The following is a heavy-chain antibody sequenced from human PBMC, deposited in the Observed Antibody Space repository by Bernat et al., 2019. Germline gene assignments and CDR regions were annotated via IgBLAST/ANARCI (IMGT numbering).Heavy chain of an antibody. Sequence: QVQPVESGGGLVKPGGSLRLSCVASGFTFSDYYMSWIRQAPGKGLEWVSFISTVSTYTNYVDSVKGRFTISRDDAENSLYLQMDSLRAEDTAVDFCARGTREPDYWGQGTLVTVSS. CDR1: GFTFSDYY. J-gene: IGHJ4*02. D-gene: IGHD1-14*01. CDR3: ARGTREPDY. CDR2: ISTVSTYT. V-gene: IGHV3-11*06.